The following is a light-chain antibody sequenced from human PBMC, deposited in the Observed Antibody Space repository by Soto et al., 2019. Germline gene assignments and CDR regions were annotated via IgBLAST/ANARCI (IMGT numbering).Light chain of an antibody. Sequence: EIVITQSRATLSVSPGERATLSCRASQSVSSNLAWYQQKPGQAPRLRIYGASTRATGIPARLSGSGSGTEFTLTISSLQSEDLAGYYCQEYNNWPRTFGQGTKVEIK. CDR1: QSVSSN. CDR3: QEYNNWPRT. J-gene: IGKJ1*01. CDR2: GAS. V-gene: IGKV3-15*01.